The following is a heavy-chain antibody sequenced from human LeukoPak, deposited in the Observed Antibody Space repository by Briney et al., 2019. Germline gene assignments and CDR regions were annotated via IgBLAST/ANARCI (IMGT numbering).Heavy chain of an antibody. CDR1: GYTFTSYY. D-gene: IGHD6-13*01. CDR3: ARTSYMYSIDY. V-gene: IGHV1-46*01. CDR2: INPSGGST. J-gene: IGHJ4*02. Sequence: ASVKVSCKASGYTFTSYYMHWVRQAPGQGLEWMGIINPSGGSTSYAQKFQGRVTITADESTSTAYMELSSLRSEDTAVYYCARTSYMYSIDYWGQGTLVTVSS.